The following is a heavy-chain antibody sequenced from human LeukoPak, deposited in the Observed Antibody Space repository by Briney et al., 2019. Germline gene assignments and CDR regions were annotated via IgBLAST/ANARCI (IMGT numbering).Heavy chain of an antibody. J-gene: IGHJ5*02. CDR3: AKGGQQLASGWFDP. V-gene: IGHV3-30*18. CDR1: GFTFSSYG. D-gene: IGHD6-13*01. CDR2: ISYDGSNK. Sequence: PGGSLRLSCAASGFTFSSYGMHWVRQAPGKGLKWVAVISYDGSNKYYADSVKGRFTISRDNSKNTLYLQMNSLRAEDTAVYYCAKGGQQLASGWFDPWGQGTLVTVSS.